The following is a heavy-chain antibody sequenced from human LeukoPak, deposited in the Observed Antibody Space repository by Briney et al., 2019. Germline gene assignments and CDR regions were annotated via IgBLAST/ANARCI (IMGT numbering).Heavy chain of an antibody. D-gene: IGHD2-2*01. J-gene: IGHJ3*02. CDR2: IYYSGST. Sequence: PSETLSLTCTVSGGSISSYYWSWIRQPPGKGLEWIGYIYYSGSTNYNPSLKSRVTISVDTSKNQFSLKLSSVTAAGTAVYYCARVEKRGYCSSTSCLGAFDIWGQGTMVTVSS. V-gene: IGHV4-59*01. CDR1: GGSISSYY. CDR3: ARVEKRGYCSSTSCLGAFDI.